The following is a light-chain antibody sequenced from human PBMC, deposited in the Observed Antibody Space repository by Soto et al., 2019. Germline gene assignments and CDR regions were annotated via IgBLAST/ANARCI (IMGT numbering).Light chain of an antibody. Sequence: DIQMTQSPSTLSAAVGDRVTITCRASQTISTYLAWYQQKPGKAPKLLIYDASSLESGVPSRFSGSGSGTEFTLIISSLQLVDFATYYCQQSYSFRTFGQGTKVEIK. CDR3: QQSYSFRT. CDR2: DAS. J-gene: IGKJ1*01. V-gene: IGKV1-5*01. CDR1: QTISTY.